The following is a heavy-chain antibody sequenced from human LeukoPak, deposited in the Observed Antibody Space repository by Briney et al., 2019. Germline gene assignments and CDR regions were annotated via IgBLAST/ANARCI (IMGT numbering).Heavy chain of an antibody. CDR2: IWYDGSNK. D-gene: IGHD6-13*01. Sequence: GRSLRLSCAASGFTFSSYGMHWVRQAPGKGLEWVAVIWYDGSNKYYADSVKGRFTISRDNSKNTLYLQMNSLRAEDTAVYYCARGVAAPGTGGLSWFDPWGQGTLVTVSS. V-gene: IGHV3-33*01. CDR1: GFTFSSYG. J-gene: IGHJ5*02. CDR3: ARGVAAPGTGGLSWFDP.